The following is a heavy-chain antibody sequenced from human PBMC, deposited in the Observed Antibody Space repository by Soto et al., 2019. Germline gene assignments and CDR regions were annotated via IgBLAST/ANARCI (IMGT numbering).Heavy chain of an antibody. V-gene: IGHV4-30-4*01. Sequence: QVQLQESGPGLVTPSQTLSLICTVSGGSIGAGDYYWSWIRQPPGEGLEWIGCIYYSGSTYYNPSLKSRITISVDRSKNQCSLNLNSVTAADTAVYYCARERSQFCSGGSCVSGYWGQGTLVSVSS. J-gene: IGHJ4*02. CDR3: ARERSQFCSGGSCVSGY. CDR1: GGSIGAGDYY. CDR2: IYYSGST. D-gene: IGHD2-15*01.